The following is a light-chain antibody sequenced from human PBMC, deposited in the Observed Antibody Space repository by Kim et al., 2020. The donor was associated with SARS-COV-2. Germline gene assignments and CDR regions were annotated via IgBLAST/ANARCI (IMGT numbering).Light chain of an antibody. CDR3: QQDKSYPLT. CDR2: MAS. V-gene: IGKV1-5*03. Sequence: DIQMTQSPSTLSASVGDRVTITCRASQSINNWLAWYQQKPGKAPKLLIYMASTLESGVPSRFSGSGSGTEFTLTISSLQPDDFATYYCQQDKSYPLTFGEGTKVDIK. J-gene: IGKJ4*01. CDR1: QSINNW.